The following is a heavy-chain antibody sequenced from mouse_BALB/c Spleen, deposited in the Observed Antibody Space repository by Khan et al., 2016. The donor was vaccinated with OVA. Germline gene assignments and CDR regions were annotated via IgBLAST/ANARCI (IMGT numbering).Heavy chain of an antibody. Sequence: EVQLQESGPGLVKPSQSLSLTCTVTGYSITSDYAWNWIRQFPGNKLEWMGYISYSGRTSYNPSLKSRISITRDTSKNQFFLQLNSVTTEDTATYYCARSMTSTTVVATDIDYWGQGTTLTVSS. J-gene: IGHJ2*01. CDR3: ARSMTSTTVVATDIDY. D-gene: IGHD1-1*01. CDR2: ISYSGRT. CDR1: GYSITSDYA. V-gene: IGHV3-2*02.